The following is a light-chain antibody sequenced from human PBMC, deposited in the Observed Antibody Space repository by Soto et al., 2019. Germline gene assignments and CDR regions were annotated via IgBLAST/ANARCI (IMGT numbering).Light chain of an antibody. CDR2: SNS. CDR1: SSNIGSNI. CDR3: AAWDDSLKGYV. V-gene: IGLV1-44*01. J-gene: IGLJ1*01. Sequence: QSVLTQPPSASGTPGQRVTISCSGSSSNIGSNIVNWYQQLPGAAPKLLIYSNSQRPSGVPDRFSGSKSGTSASLAIRGLQSEDEADYYCAAWDDSLKGYVFGSGTKLTVL.